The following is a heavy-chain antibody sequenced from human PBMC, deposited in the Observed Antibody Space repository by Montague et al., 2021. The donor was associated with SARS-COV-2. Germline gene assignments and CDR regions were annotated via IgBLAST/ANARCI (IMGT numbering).Heavy chain of an antibody. CDR2: FYSTGST. V-gene: IGHV4-61*01. CDR1: GVSVTNGNYY. CDR3: VRDVGHCWGTFDY. J-gene: IGHJ4*02. Sequence: SETLSLTCIVSGVSVTNGNYYWSWIRQTPGKGLEWIGYFYSTGSTDSNPSLKSRVTISVDTSKNQFSLKLTSVTAADTAVYFCVRDVGHCWGTFDYWGQGILVTVSS. D-gene: IGHD2-21*01.